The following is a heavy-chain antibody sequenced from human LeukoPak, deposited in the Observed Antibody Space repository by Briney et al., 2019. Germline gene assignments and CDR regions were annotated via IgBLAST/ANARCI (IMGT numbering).Heavy chain of an antibody. V-gene: IGHV3-9*03. Sequence: GGSLRLXCAASGFIFDDYALHWVRQAPGKGLEGVSGISWNSGTIGYADSVKVRFNIYRDKGKNSLFLQMNSLRPEDMALYYCAKDVSLGYCSGGSCSAHFDYWGQGTLVTVSS. J-gene: IGHJ4*02. CDR1: GFIFDDYA. CDR3: AKDVSLGYCSGGSCSAHFDY. CDR2: ISWNSGTI. D-gene: IGHD2-15*01.